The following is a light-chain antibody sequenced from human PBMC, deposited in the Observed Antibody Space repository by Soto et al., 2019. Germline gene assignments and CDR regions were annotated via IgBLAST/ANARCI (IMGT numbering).Light chain of an antibody. CDR1: SSDVGGYNY. V-gene: IGLV2-14*01. J-gene: IGLJ2*01. Sequence: QSALTQPASVSGSPGQSITISCTGTSSDVGGYNYVSWYQQHPGKAPKLVIYDVGNRPSGVSNRFSGSQSGNTASLTISGLQAEDEAYYDCSSYTSSSHVVFGGGTKLTVL. CDR3: SSYTSSSHVV. CDR2: DVG.